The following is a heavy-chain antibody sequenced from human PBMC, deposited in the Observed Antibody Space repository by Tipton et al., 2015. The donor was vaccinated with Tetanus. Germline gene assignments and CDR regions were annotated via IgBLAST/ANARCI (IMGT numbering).Heavy chain of an antibody. CDR2: IRGGGGST. J-gene: IGHJ3*02. CDR3: AKEVTDITAAGIGAFGM. V-gene: IGHV3-23*01. D-gene: IGHD6-13*01. CDR1: GFSFSSYA. Sequence: SLRLSCEATGFSFSSYAMSWVRQAPGKGLEWVSDIRGGGGSTYYADSVKGRFTISRDNSKNTLYLQMNSLRAEDTAVYYCAKEVTDITAAGIGAFGMWGQGTMVTVSS.